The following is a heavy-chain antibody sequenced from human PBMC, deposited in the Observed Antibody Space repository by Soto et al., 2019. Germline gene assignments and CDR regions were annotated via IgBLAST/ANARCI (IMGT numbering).Heavy chain of an antibody. CDR2: ISPDGSDV. CDR1: GFPLTNYW. CDR3: ACWGHIVPVAPSDFDR. J-gene: IGHJ4*02. V-gene: IGHV3-74*01. Sequence: GALRLSFAASGFPLTNYWMNWVRQTPGKGLMWVSRISPDGSDVGYADSVEGRFTVSRDNAKNTLYLQMHSLRAEDTAMYYCACWGHIVPVAPSDFDRWGQGTLVTVSS. D-gene: IGHD2-8*02.